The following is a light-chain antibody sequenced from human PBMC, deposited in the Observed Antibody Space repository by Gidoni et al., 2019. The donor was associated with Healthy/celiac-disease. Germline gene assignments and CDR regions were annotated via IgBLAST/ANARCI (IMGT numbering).Light chain of an antibody. CDR1: QSISNW. J-gene: IGKJ1*01. V-gene: IGKV1-5*01. Sequence: DIQMTPSPSPLSASVGDRVTLTCRASQSISNWLAWYQQKPGKAPKPLIYDASSLESGVPSRFSGSGSGTEFTLTISSLQPDDFATYYCQQYNSYSRTFGQGTKVEIK. CDR3: QQYNSYSRT. CDR2: DAS.